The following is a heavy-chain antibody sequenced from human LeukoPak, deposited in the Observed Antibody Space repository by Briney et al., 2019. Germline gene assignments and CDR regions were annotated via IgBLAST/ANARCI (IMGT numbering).Heavy chain of an antibody. Sequence: GGSLRLSCAASGFIFSTYGMLWLRQAPGKGLEGVAFIRSDGSDKSYAGCVQERFIISRENSKNTLYLQMNNLRAEDTAIYYCGKHDSSSDYWGQGALVTVSS. D-gene: IGHD3-22*01. J-gene: IGHJ4*02. CDR2: IRSDGSDK. CDR3: GKHDSSSDY. CDR1: GFIFSTYG. V-gene: IGHV3-30*02.